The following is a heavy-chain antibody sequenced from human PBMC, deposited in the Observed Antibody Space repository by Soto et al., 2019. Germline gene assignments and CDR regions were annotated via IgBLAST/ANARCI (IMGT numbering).Heavy chain of an antibody. CDR3: AKDGGAGNFYYYGADV. D-gene: IGHD3-16*01. Sequence: GGSLRLSCAASGFTISNNYMNWVRQAPGKGLEWVSVIYSIGPTYYADSVKGRFTISRDNSKTLYLQMNSLRREDTAVYYCAKDGGAGNFYYYGADVWGQGTTVTVSS. CDR1: GFTISNNY. CDR2: IYSIGPT. J-gene: IGHJ6*02. V-gene: IGHV3-66*03.